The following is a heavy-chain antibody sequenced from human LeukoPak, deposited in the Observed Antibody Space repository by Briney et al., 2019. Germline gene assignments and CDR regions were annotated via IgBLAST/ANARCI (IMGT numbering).Heavy chain of an antibody. J-gene: IGHJ5*02. CDR1: GFSVRTNY. Sequence: PGGSLRLSCVASGFSVRTNYMNWVRQAPGKRPEWVAIIYDSDSTYYTDSVKGRFTISRDSSKNTVYLQMNSLRAEDTAVYYCARGVWFGTWGQGTLVTVSS. V-gene: IGHV3-53*01. CDR3: ARGVWFGT. CDR2: IYDSDST.